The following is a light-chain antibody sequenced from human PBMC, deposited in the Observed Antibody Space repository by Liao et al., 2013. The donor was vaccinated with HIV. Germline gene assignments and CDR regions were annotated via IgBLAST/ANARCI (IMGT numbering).Light chain of an antibody. J-gene: IGLJ1*01. CDR2: RDS. CDR1: SVGSET. Sequence: SYELTQPPSVSVARGKTARIICGGDSVGSETVHWYQQKAGQAPVLLINRDSDRPSGIPERFSDSKSGNTATLTISSVEAGDEADYYCQAWDTSTHVFGTGTKVTVL. CDR3: QAWDTSTHV. V-gene: IGLV3-21*01.